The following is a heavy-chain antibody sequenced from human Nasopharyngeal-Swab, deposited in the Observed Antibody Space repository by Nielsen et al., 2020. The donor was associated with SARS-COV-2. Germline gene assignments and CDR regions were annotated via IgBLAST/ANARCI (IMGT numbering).Heavy chain of an antibody. J-gene: IGHJ4*02. Sequence: GESLKISCAASGFTFSTYGMHWVRQAPGKGLEWVAFIWYDGRNKYYGDSVKGRFTISRDNSKNTLYLQMNSLRAEDTAVYYCAKGSSSWTYARWGQGTLVRVSS. CDR2: IWYDGRNK. CDR3: AKGSSSWTYAR. CDR1: GFTFSTYG. V-gene: IGHV3-30*02. D-gene: IGHD6-13*01.